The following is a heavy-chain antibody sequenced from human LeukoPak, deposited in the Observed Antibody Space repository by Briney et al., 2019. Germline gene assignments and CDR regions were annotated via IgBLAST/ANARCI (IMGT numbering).Heavy chain of an antibody. CDR2: IYSSGSS. CDR3: ASHRHSSSWAFDY. CDR1: GGSISSHY. D-gene: IGHD6-13*01. V-gene: IGHV4-59*11. J-gene: IGHJ4*02. Sequence: SETLSLTCTVSGGSISSHYWSWIPQSPGKGLEWIGYIYSSGSSNYNPSLKSRVTISVDTSKNQFSLKLSSVSAADTAVYYCASHRHSSSWAFDYWGQGTLVTVSS.